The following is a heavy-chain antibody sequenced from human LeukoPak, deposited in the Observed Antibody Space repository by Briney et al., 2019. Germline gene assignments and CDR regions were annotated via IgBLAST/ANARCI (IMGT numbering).Heavy chain of an antibody. J-gene: IGHJ5*02. CDR2: IYYSGST. D-gene: IGHD4-23*01. CDR3: ARAWAVYGGKGNWFDL. Sequence: SETLSLTCTVSGGSFSSYYWSWIRQPPGKGLEWIGYIYYSGSTNYNPSLKSRVTISVDTSKNQFSLKLSSVTAADRAVYYCARAWAVYGGKGNWFDLWGQGTLVTVSS. CDR1: GGSFSSYY. V-gene: IGHV4-59*01.